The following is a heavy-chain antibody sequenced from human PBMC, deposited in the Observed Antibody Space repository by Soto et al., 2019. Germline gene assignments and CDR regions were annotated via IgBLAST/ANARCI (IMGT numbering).Heavy chain of an antibody. V-gene: IGHV1-18*01. D-gene: IGHD3-3*01. Sequence: GASVKVSCKASGYTFTSYGISWVRQAPGQGLEWMGWISAYNGNTNYAQKLQGRVTMTTDTSTSTAYMELRSLRSDDTAVYYCARVGITIFGVVIPRLLDPWGQGTLVTVSS. J-gene: IGHJ5*02. CDR2: ISAYNGNT. CDR3: ARVGITIFGVVIPRLLDP. CDR1: GYTFTSYG.